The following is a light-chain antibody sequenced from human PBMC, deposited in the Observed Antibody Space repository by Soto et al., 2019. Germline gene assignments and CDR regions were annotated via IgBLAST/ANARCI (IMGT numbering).Light chain of an antibody. CDR1: SSDVGGYNY. CDR3: CSYAGSYTSYVV. V-gene: IGLV2-11*01. Sequence: QSALTQPRSVSGSPGQSVTISCTGTSSDVGGYNYVSWYQQHPGKAPKLMIYDVSKRPSGVPDHFSGSKSGNTASLTISGLQAEDEADYYCCSYAGSYTSYVVFGGGTKLTVL. J-gene: IGLJ2*01. CDR2: DVS.